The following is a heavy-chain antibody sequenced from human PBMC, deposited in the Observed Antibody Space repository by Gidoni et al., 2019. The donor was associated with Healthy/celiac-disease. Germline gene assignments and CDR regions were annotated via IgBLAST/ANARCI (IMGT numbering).Heavy chain of an antibody. Sequence: QVQLVESGGGVVQPGRSLRLSCAASGFTFSRYAMHWVRQAPGKGLEWVAVISYDGSNKYYADSVKGRFTISRDNSKNTLYLQMNSLRAEDTAVYYCARAAESYDFYPAGGMDVWGQGTTVTVSS. J-gene: IGHJ6*02. D-gene: IGHD3-3*01. V-gene: IGHV3-30*04. CDR3: ARAAESYDFYPAGGMDV. CDR2: ISYDGSNK. CDR1: GFTFSRYA.